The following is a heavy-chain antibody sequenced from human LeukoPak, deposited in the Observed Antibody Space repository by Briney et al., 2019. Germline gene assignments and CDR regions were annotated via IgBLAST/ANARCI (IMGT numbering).Heavy chain of an antibody. CDR2: ISGSGGST. V-gene: IGHV3-23*01. CDR3: AKSSRTEWRRLLSYFDY. J-gene: IGHJ4*02. D-gene: IGHD5-12*01. CDR1: GFTFSSYA. Sequence: GGSLRLSCAASGFTFSSYAMSWVRQAPGKGLEWVSAISGSGGSTYYADSVKGRFTISRDNSKNTLYLQMNSLRAEDTAVYYCAKSSRTEWRRLLSYFDYWGQGTLVTVSS.